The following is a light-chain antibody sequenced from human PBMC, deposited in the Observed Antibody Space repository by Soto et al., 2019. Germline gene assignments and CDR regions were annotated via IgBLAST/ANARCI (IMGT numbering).Light chain of an antibody. Sequence: IVLTQSPATVSLSPLERATVSCMASQSVSSYLAWYQQKPGQAPRLLIYDASTRATGIPDRFSGSGSGTDFTLTISRLEPEDFAVYYCQHYGGSPKTFGQGTKVDIK. J-gene: IGKJ1*01. CDR3: QHYGGSPKT. CDR1: QSVSSY. CDR2: DAS. V-gene: IGKV3-20*01.